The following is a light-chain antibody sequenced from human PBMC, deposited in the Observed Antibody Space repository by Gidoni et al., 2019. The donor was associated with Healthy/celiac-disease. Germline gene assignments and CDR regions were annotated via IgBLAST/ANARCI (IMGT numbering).Light chain of an antibody. Sequence: EIVLTQSPATLSLSPGERATLSCTASQSVSSYLAWYQQKPGPAPMLLIYDASYRATGIPARFSGSGSGTDFTLTSSSLEPEDFAVYYCQQRSNWPPTFGGGTKVEIK. J-gene: IGKJ4*01. CDR1: QSVSSY. CDR2: DAS. V-gene: IGKV3-11*01. CDR3: QQRSNWPPT.